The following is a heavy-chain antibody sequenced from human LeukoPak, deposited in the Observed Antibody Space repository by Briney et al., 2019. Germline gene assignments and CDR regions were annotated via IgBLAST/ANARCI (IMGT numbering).Heavy chain of an antibody. CDR2: ISYDGSNK. J-gene: IGHJ4*02. V-gene: IGHV3-30*18. CDR1: GFTFSSYG. CDR3: AKDRSGATDY. Sequence: GGSLRLSCAASGFTFSSYGMHWVRQAPGKGLEWVAVISYDGSNKYYADSVKGRFTISRDNSKNTLYLQMNSLRAEDTAVYYCAKDRSGATDYWGQGTLVTVSS. D-gene: IGHD2-15*01.